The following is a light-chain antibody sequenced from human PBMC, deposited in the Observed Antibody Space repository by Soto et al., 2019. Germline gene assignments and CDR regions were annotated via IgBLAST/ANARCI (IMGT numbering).Light chain of an antibody. V-gene: IGKV3-20*01. Sequence: EIVLTQSPGTLSLSPGERATLSCRASQSVSSSYLAWYQQKPGQAPRLLIYGASNRATGIPDRFSGGGSGTDFTLTISRLAPEDFVVYYCQQYNYWPGTFGQGTKV. CDR2: GAS. CDR1: QSVSSSY. CDR3: QQYNYWPGT. J-gene: IGKJ1*01.